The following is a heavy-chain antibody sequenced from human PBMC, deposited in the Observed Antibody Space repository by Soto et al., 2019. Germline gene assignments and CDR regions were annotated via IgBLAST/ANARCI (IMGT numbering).Heavy chain of an antibody. CDR3: ARAHPLTTVTSWGYYFDY. D-gene: IGHD4-17*01. CDR1: GFTFSSYG. Sequence: QVQLVESGGGVVQPGRSLRLSCAASGFTFSSYGMHWVRQAPGKGLEWVAVIWYDGSNKYYADSVKGRFTISRVNSKNTLYLQMNSLRAEDTAVYYCARAHPLTTVTSWGYYFDYWGQGTLVTVSS. V-gene: IGHV3-33*01. J-gene: IGHJ4*02. CDR2: IWYDGSNK.